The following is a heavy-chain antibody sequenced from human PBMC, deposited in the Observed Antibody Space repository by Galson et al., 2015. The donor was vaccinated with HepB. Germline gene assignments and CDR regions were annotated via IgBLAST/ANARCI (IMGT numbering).Heavy chain of an antibody. CDR2: IYYSGST. Sequence: ETLSLTCTVSGGSISSYYWSWIRQPPGKGLEWIGYIYYSGSTNYNPSLKSRVTISVDTSKNQFSLKLSSVTAADTAVYYCARVDFGGDSPYFDYWGQGTLVTVSS. D-gene: IGHD2-21*02. V-gene: IGHV4-59*01. J-gene: IGHJ4*02. CDR3: ARVDFGGDSPYFDY. CDR1: GGSISSYY.